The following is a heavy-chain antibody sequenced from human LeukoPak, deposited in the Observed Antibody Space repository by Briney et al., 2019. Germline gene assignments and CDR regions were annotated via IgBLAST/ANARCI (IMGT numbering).Heavy chain of an antibody. CDR1: GGSISSSSYY. V-gene: IGHV4-39*07. CDR2: IYYSGST. Sequence: SETLSLTCTVSGGSISSSSYYWGWIRQPPGKGLEWIGSIYYSGSTYYNPSLKSRVTISVDTSKNQFSLKLSSVTAADTAVYYCARADPDSSAAAGIFFDYWGQGTLVTVSS. J-gene: IGHJ4*02. D-gene: IGHD6-13*01. CDR3: ARADPDSSAAAGIFFDY.